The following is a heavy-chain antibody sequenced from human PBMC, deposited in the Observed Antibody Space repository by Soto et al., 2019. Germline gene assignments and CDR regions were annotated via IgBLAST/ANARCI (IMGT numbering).Heavy chain of an antibody. CDR1: GYTFTSYG. J-gene: IGHJ6*02. CDR2: ISAYNGNT. D-gene: IGHD3-10*01. V-gene: IGHV1-18*04. Sequence: ASVKVSCKASGYTFTSYGISWVRQAPGQGLEWMGWISAYNGNTNYAQKLQGRVTMTTDTSTSTAYMELRSLRSDDTAVYYCARGRYYGSASYPNPSGMDVCGQGTTVTVYS. CDR3: ARGRYYGSASYPNPSGMDV.